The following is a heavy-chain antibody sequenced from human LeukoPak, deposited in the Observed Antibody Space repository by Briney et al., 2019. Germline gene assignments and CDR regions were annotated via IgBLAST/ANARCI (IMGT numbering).Heavy chain of an antibody. D-gene: IGHD4-23*01. CDR1: GGSISSSSYY. CDR3: ASGEPTTVEDYYYYGMDV. V-gene: IGHV4-39*01. Sequence: SETLSLTCTVSGGSISSSSYYWGWIRQPPGKGLEWIGSIYYSGSTYYNPSLKSRVTISVDTSKNQFSLKLSSVTAADTAVYYCASGEPTTVEDYYYYGMDVWGQGTTVTVSS. J-gene: IGHJ6*02. CDR2: IYYSGST.